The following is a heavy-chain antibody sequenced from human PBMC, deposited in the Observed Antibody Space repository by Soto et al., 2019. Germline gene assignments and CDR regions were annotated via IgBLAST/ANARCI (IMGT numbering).Heavy chain of an antibody. CDR1: GFTFSSYA. V-gene: IGHV3-23*01. J-gene: IGHJ4*02. CDR2: ISCSGGST. Sequence: PGGSLRLSCAASGFTFSSYAMSWFRQAPGKGLEWVSAISCSGGSTYYADSVKGRFTISRDNSKNTLYLQMNSLRAEDTAVYYCAKDRSHYYGSGSYYNIPYWGQGTLVTVSS. CDR3: AKDRSHYYGSGSYYNIPY. D-gene: IGHD3-10*01.